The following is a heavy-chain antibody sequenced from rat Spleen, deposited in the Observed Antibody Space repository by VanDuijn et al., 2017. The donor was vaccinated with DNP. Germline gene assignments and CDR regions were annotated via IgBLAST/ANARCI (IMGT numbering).Heavy chain of an antibody. CDR1: GFSLTNYG. CDR2: IWTGGST. V-gene: IGHV2S75*01. Sequence: QVQLKESGPVLVQASETLSLTCTVSGFSLTNYGVIWVRQSPGKGLEWMGIIWTGGSTEYNSALKSRLSISRDTSKSQVFLKMNSLQTEDTAIYFCTREREPSNNPYYFDYWGQGVMVTVSS. J-gene: IGHJ2*01. D-gene: IGHD1-10*01. CDR3: TREREPSNNPYYFDY.